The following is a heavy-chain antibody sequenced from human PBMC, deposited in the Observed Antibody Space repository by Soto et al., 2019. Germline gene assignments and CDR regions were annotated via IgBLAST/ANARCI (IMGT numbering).Heavy chain of an antibody. D-gene: IGHD6-19*01. J-gene: IGHJ1*01. V-gene: IGHV3-33*01. CDR1: GFTFSSYG. Sequence: QVQLVESGGGVVQPGRSLRLSCAASGFTFSSYGMHWVRQAPGKGLEWVAVIWYDGSNKYYADAVKGRFTISRDNSKNTLYLQMNSLRAEDTAVYYCAIDGLAVTDSVGPHAEYFQHWGQGTLVTVSS. CDR3: AIDGLAVTDSVGPHAEYFQH. CDR2: IWYDGSNK.